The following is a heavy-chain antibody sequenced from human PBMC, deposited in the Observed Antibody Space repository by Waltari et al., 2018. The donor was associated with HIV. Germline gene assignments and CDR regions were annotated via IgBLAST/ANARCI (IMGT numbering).Heavy chain of an antibody. CDR1: GFTFDDYA. V-gene: IGHV3-9*01. CDR3: AKGQTLYWYFDL. Sequence: EVQLVESGGGLVQPGRSLRLSCAASGFTFDDYAMHWVRQAPGKGLEWVSGISWNSGSIGYADCVKGRFTISRDNAKNSLYLQMNSLRAEDTALYYCAKGQTLYWYFDLWGRGTLVTVSS. J-gene: IGHJ2*01. CDR2: ISWNSGSI.